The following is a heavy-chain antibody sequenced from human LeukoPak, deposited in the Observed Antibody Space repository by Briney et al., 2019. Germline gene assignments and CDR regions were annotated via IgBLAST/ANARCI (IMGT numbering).Heavy chain of an antibody. V-gene: IGHV4-31*03. J-gene: IGHJ4*02. CDR2: VCGTGNT. D-gene: IGHD3-10*01. CDR3: ARLHGDYASGTPPFDM. CDR1: GDSISRHLYF. Sequence: PSETLSLTCPVPGDSISRHLYFWSWIRHHPGKGLEWIGYVCGTGNTYLNPSLESRVSMSLDTSQNQFSLRLTSVTAADTAVYYCARLHGDYASGTPPFDMWGQGTLVTVSS.